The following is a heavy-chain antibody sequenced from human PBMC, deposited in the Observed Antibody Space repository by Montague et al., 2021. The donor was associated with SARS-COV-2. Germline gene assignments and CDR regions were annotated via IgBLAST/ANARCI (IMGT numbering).Heavy chain of an antibody. CDR2: IHTSGYT. CDR3: ASGKYDDFWSGYYRNDYVSGMDV. J-gene: IGHJ6*02. CDR1: GGSISSYY. Sequence: SETLSLTCTVSGGSISSYYWSWIRQSAGKGLEWIGRIHTSGYTDYNPSLNSRVTMSVDTSKNQFSLKLNSVTAADTAVYYCASGKYDDFWSGYYRNDYVSGMDVWGQGTTVTVSS. V-gene: IGHV4-4*07. D-gene: IGHD3-3*01.